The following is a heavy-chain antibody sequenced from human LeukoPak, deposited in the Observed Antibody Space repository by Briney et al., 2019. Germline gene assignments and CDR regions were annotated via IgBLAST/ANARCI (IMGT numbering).Heavy chain of an antibody. Sequence: GGSLRLSCAASGFTFSSYWMHWVRQGSGKGLVWVSRINSDGSTTSYADSVKGRFTISRDNSKSTLYLQMNSLRAEDTAVYYCAKENDFVYWGQGTLVTVSS. CDR1: GFTFSSYW. CDR2: INSDGSTT. J-gene: IGHJ4*02. V-gene: IGHV3-74*01. CDR3: AKENDFVY. D-gene: IGHD3-3*01.